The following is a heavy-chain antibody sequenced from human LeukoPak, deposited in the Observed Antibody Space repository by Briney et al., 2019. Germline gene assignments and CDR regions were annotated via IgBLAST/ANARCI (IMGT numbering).Heavy chain of an antibody. CDR3: ARGQVVVASTSNYYYYYGMDV. D-gene: IGHD2-15*01. CDR1: GGSFSGYY. V-gene: IGHV4-34*01. CDR2: INHSGST. J-gene: IGHJ6*02. Sequence: PSETLSLTCAVYGGSFSGYYWSWIRQPPGKGLEWIGEINHSGSTKYNPSLKSRVTISVDTSKNQFSLKLSSVTAADTAVYYCARGQVVVASTSNYYYYYGMDVWGQGTTVTVSS.